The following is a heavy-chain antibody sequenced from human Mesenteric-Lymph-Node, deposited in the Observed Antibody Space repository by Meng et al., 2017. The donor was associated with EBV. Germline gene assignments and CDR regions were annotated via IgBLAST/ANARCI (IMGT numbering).Heavy chain of an antibody. CDR1: GYTFTNYD. CDR3: ARRRRIVGATDFDY. V-gene: IGHV1-18*01. D-gene: IGHD1-26*01. CDR2: ISAYNGNR. Sequence: QVQLVQFGAEVKKPGASVKVSCKASGYTFTNYDISWVRQAPGQGLEWMGWISAYNGNRNNAQKFQGRVTMTTDTSTSTAYMELRSLRSDDTAVYYCARRRRIVGATDFDYWGQGTLVTVSS. J-gene: IGHJ4*02.